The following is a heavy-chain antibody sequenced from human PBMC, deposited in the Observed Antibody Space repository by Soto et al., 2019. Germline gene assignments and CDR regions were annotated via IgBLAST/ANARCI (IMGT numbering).Heavy chain of an antibody. CDR2: IYYSVST. J-gene: IGHJ4*02. D-gene: IGHD3-9*01. CDR1: GGSISSYY. V-gene: IGHV4-59*12. Sequence: PSGTLSLTCTVSGGSISSYYWSWIRQPPGKGLEWIGYIYYSVSTYYNPSLKSRVTISVDTSKNQFSLKLSSVTAADTAVYFCARASQENLRYFDCFDYWGQGTLVTVSS. CDR3: ARASQENLRYFDCFDY.